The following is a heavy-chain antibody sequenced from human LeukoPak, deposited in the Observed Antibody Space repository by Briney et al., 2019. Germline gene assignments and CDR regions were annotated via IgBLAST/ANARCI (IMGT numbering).Heavy chain of an antibody. D-gene: IGHD4-11*01. Sequence: GGSLRLSCAASGFTFDDYTMHWVRQAPGKGLEWVSLINWDGGTTDYADSVKGRFTISRDNSKNTLYLQMNSLRAEDTAVYYCAKARTHDYTNYNYWGQGTLVTVSS. CDR3: AKARTHDYTNYNY. CDR1: GFTFDDYT. J-gene: IGHJ4*02. CDR2: INWDGGTT. V-gene: IGHV3-43*01.